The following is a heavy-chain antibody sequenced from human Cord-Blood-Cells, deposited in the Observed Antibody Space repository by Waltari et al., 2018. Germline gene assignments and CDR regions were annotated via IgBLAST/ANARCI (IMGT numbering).Heavy chain of an antibody. J-gene: IGHJ3*02. V-gene: IGHV4-34*01. CDR3: ARGRYYYGSGSYRAFDI. D-gene: IGHD3-10*01. Sequence: QVQLQQWGAGLLKPSETLSLTCAVYGGSFSGYYWSWIRQPPGKGLEWSGEINHRGSTNYSPSVKSRVTISVETSKNQFCLQRSAVDAADTAVYYCARGRYYYGSGSYRAFDIWGQGTMVTDSS. CDR1: GGSFSGYY. CDR2: INHRGST.